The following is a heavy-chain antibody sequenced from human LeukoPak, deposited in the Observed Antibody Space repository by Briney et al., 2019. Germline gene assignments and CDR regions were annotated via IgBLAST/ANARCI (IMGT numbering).Heavy chain of an antibody. CDR2: IYTSGST. D-gene: IGHD6-6*01. J-gene: IGHJ4*02. CDR1: GASISSGSYY. CDR3: ARGPGGSSSSDFDY. Sequence: SETLSLTCTVSGASISSGSYYWSWIRQPAGKGLEWIGRIYTSGSTNYNPSLKSRVTISLDTSKNQFSLNLSSVTAADTAVYYCARGPGGSSSSDFDYWGQGTLVTVSS. V-gene: IGHV4-61*02.